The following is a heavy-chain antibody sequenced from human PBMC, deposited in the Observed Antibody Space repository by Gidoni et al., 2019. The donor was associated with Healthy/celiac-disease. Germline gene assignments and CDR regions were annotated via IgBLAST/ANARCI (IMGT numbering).Heavy chain of an antibody. D-gene: IGHD5-18*01. Sequence: QVQLQQWGAGLLKPSETLSLTCAVYGGSFSGYYWSWIRQPPGKGLEWIGEINHSGSTNYNPSLKSRVTISVDTSKNQFSLKLSSVTAADTAVYYCARGHAGSRNRSMKEISYGYRAAFDIWGQGTMVTVSS. CDR3: ARGHAGSRNRSMKEISYGYRAAFDI. CDR1: GGSFSGYY. J-gene: IGHJ3*02. V-gene: IGHV4-34*01. CDR2: INHSGST.